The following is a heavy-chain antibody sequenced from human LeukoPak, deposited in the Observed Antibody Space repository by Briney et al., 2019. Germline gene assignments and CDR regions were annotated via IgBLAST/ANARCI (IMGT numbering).Heavy chain of an antibody. CDR3: AKDLVPAVTVGYYFDY. Sequence: QPGGSLRLSCAASGFTFSSYGMSWVRQAPGKGLEWVSAISGSGDNIYYADSVKGRFTISRDNSKNTLYLQVNSLRVEDTAVYFCAKDLVPAVTVGYYFDYWGQGTLVTVSS. CDR1: GFTFSSYG. D-gene: IGHD2-21*02. V-gene: IGHV3-23*01. CDR2: ISGSGDNI. J-gene: IGHJ4*02.